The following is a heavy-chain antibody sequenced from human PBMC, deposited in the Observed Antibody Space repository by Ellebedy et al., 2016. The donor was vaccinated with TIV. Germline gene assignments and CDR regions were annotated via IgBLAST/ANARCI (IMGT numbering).Heavy chain of an antibody. CDR2: IKQDGSEK. D-gene: IGHD3-10*01. J-gene: IGHJ4*02. CDR1: GFTFSNYW. CDR3: ARNNGSGRYPLDY. Sequence: GGSLRLSCEASGFTFSNYWMTWVRQAPGKGLEWVANIKQDGSEKYYVDSVKGRFSISRDNAKNSLYLQMNSLRPEDTAVYYCARNNGSGRYPLDYWGQGTLVTVSS. V-gene: IGHV3-7*01.